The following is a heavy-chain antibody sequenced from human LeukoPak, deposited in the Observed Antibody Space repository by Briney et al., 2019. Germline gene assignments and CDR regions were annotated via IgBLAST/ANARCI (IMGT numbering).Heavy chain of an antibody. V-gene: IGHV4-39*07. J-gene: IGHJ5*02. D-gene: IGHD3-10*01. CDR1: GDSISTTDYY. CDR3: AREGGSGSYYNNWFDP. Sequence: PSETLSLTCTVSGDSISTTDYYWAWIRQPPGKGLEWIGSIYYSGSTYYTPSLKSRLSMSLDTSKNQFSLKLSSVTAADTAVYYCAREGGSGSYYNNWFDPWGQGTLVTVSS. CDR2: IYYSGST.